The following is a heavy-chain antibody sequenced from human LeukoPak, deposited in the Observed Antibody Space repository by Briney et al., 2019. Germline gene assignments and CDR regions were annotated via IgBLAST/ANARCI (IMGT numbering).Heavy chain of an antibody. D-gene: IGHD2-15*01. V-gene: IGHV4-59*08. CDR1: GGSISSHY. J-gene: IGHJ6*02. CDR2: IYYSGST. CDR3: ARVLKTVYCSGGSCYSYYGMDV. Sequence: SETLSLTCTVSGGSISSHYWSWIRQPPGKGLEWIGYIYYSGSTNYNPSLKSRVTISVDTSKNQFSLKLSSVTAADTAVYYCARVLKTVYCSGGSCYSYYGMDVWGQGTTVTVSS.